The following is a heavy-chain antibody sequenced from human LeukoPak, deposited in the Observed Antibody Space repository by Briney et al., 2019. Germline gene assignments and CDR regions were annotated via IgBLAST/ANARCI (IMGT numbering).Heavy chain of an antibody. CDR1: GFTFDDYA. CDR2: ISYDGSNK. J-gene: IGHJ4*02. Sequence: PGRSLRLSCAASGFTFDDYAMHWVRQAPGKGLEWVAVISYDGSNKYYADSVKGRFTISRDNSKNTLYLQMNSLRAEETAVYYCARDRGRLQAGTFYYWGQGTLVTVSS. CDR3: ARDRGRLQAGTFYY. D-gene: IGHD6-19*01. V-gene: IGHV3-30-3*01.